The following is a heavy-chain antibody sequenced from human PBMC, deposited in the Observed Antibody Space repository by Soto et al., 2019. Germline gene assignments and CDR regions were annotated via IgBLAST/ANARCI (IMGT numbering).Heavy chain of an antibody. CDR1: GASLSGYY. V-gene: IGHV4-34*01. CDR2: INHTGST. Sequence: QVQLQQWGAGLLKPSETLSLTCAVNGASLSGYYWSWIRQPPGKGLEWIGEINHTGSTNYNPSLKSRVTISVDTSKNQFSLRLSSVTAADTAVYYCARQLTPWDRFVSWGQGTLVTVSS. D-gene: IGHD1-26*01. J-gene: IGHJ4*02. CDR3: ARQLTPWDRFVS.